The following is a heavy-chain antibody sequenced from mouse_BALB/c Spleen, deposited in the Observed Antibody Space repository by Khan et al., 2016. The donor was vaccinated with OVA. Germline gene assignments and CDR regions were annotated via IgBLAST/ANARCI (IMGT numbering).Heavy chain of an antibody. CDR3: ARICGGDFDY. Sequence: EVQLQESPPALLKPSQSLSLTCTVTGYSITSDYAWNWIRQFPGNKLEWLGFISYSGNTNYNPSLKSRISITRDTSKNQFFLQLNSVTTEDTATYYCARICGGDFDYWGQGTTLTVSS. CDR1: GYSITSDYA. V-gene: IGHV3-2*02. CDR2: ISYSGNT. J-gene: IGHJ2*01.